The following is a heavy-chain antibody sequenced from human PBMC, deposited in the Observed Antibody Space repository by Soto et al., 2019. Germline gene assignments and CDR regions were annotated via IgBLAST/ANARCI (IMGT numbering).Heavy chain of an antibody. J-gene: IGHJ4*02. V-gene: IGHV3-7*01. CDR2: IKQDGSEK. CDR1: GFTFSSYW. CDR3: ARDTSQAWIYEVGFDY. D-gene: IGHD5-12*01. Sequence: EVQLVESGGGLVQPGGSLRLSCAASGFTFSSYWMSWVRQAPGKGLEWVANIKQDGSEKYYVDSVKGRFTISRDNAKNSLYLQMNSLRAEETAVYYCARDTSQAWIYEVGFDYWGQGTLVTVSS.